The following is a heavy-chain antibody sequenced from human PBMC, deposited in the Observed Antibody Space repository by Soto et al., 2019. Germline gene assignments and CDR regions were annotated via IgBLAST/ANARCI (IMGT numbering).Heavy chain of an antibody. D-gene: IGHD2-15*01. CDR1: GGSVSSDSYY. Sequence: SETLSLTCSVSGGSVSSDSYYWSWIRQPPGKGLEWIGYTDYSGSTKYNPSLKSRVTISVETSKNQFSLRLSSVTAADTAADYCATADRRHCRVSTCHIFDYWGQGIQVTVSS. CDR3: ATADRRHCRVSTCHIFDY. V-gene: IGHV4-61*01. J-gene: IGHJ4*02. CDR2: TDYSGST.